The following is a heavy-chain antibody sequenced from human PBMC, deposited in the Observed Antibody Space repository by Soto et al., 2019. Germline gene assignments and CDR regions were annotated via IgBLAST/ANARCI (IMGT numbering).Heavy chain of an antibody. Sequence: QVQLVQSGAEVKKPGSSVKVSCKASGGTFSSYAISWVRQAPGQGLEWMGGIIPIFGTANYAQKFQGRVTITADESTSTAYMELRSRRSEDTAVYYCARVRVVEMATIGPDYWGQGTLVTVSS. D-gene: IGHD5-12*01. CDR2: IIPIFGTA. V-gene: IGHV1-69*12. CDR3: ARVRVVEMATIGPDY. CDR1: GGTFSSYA. J-gene: IGHJ4*02.